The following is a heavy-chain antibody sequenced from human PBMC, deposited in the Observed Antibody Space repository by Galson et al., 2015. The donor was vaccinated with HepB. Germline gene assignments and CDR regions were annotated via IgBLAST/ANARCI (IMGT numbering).Heavy chain of an antibody. Sequence: PALVKPTQTLTLTCSFSGFSLSTSGMCVSWIRQPPGKALEWLARIEWDDDKYYSTSLKTRLTISKDTSKNKVVLTMTDMDPVDTATYYCARIPSRRFFFDYWGQGTLVTVSS. V-gene: IGHV2-70*11. CDR2: IEWDDDK. J-gene: IGHJ4*02. CDR1: GFSLSTSGMC. CDR3: ARIPSRRFFFDY. D-gene: IGHD3-10*01.